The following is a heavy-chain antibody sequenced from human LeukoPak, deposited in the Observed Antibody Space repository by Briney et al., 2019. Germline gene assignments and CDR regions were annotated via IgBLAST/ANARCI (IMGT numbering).Heavy chain of an antibody. CDR2: INHSGST. V-gene: IGHV4-34*01. CDR1: GGSFSGYY. Sequence: SETLSLTCAVYGGSFSGYYWSWIRQPPGKGLEWIGEINHSGSTNYNPSLKSRVTISVDTSKNQFSLKLSSVTAADTAVYYCARYTAAGTGNWFDPWGQGTLVTVSS. D-gene: IGHD6-13*01. CDR3: ARYTAAGTGNWFDP. J-gene: IGHJ5*02.